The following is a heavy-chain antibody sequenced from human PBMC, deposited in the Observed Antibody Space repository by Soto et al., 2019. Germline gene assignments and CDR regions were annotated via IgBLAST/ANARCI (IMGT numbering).Heavy chain of an antibody. D-gene: IGHD2-21*02. CDR1: GDSISSYF. CDR3: VSSRTAIYGDAFDV. J-gene: IGHJ3*01. Sequence: KTSETLSLTCSVSGDSISSYFRNWIRQPPGEGLEWIGCIYDSGSTDYNPSLKSRVTISLDTSKKQFSLRLNSVTAADTAVYYCVSSRTAIYGDAFDVWGQGTMVTVSS. CDR2: IYDSGST. V-gene: IGHV4-59*03.